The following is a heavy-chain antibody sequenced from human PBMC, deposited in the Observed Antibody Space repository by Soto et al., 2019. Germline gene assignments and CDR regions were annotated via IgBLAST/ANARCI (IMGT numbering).Heavy chain of an antibody. CDR3: AKDLYDILTGCLFDY. J-gene: IGHJ4*02. D-gene: IGHD3-9*01. CDR2: ISGSGGST. Sequence: GSLRLSCAASGFTFSSYAMSWVRQAPGKGLEWVSAISGSGGSTYYADSVKGRFTISRDNSKNTLYLQMNSLRAEDTALYYCAKDLYDILTGCLFDYWGQGTLVTVSS. CDR1: GFTFSSYA. V-gene: IGHV3-23*01.